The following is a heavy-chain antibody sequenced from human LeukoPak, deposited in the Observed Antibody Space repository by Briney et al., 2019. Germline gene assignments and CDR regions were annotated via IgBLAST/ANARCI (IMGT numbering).Heavy chain of an antibody. CDR2: IYYSGST. V-gene: IGHV4-61*08. CDR1: GGSISSGGYY. Sequence: SETLSLTCTVSGGSISSGGYYWSWIRQHPGKGLEWIGYIYYSGSTNYNPSLKSRVTISVDTSKNQFSLKLSSVTAADTAVYYCARNIAVASFDYWGQGTLVTVSS. D-gene: IGHD6-19*01. J-gene: IGHJ4*02. CDR3: ARNIAVASFDY.